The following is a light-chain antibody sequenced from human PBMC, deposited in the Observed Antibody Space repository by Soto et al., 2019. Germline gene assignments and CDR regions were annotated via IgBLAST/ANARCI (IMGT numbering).Light chain of an antibody. CDR1: QDISHY. CDR2: AAY. Sequence: DIQVTQSPSSVAASVGDRVTITCRASQDISHYLAWYQQKPGKAPKLLIYAAYSLQSGVPSRFSGSGSGTEYTLTISSLQSEDFAVYYCQQYDNWPITFGQGTRLEIK. J-gene: IGKJ5*01. V-gene: IGKV1D-12*01. CDR3: QQYDNWPIT.